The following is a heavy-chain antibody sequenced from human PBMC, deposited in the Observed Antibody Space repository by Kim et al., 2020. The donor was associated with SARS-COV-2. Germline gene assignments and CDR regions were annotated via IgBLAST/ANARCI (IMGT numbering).Heavy chain of an antibody. CDR3: ARGLWFGELRVDY. J-gene: IGHJ4*02. Sequence: YSRKVQGRVTITRDTSASTAYMELSSLRSEDTAVYYCARGLWFGELRVDYWGQGTLVTVSS. D-gene: IGHD3-10*01. V-gene: IGHV1-3*01.